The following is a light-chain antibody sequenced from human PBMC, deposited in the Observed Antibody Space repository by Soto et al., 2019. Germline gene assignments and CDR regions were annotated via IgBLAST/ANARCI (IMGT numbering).Light chain of an antibody. CDR1: QTISTW. CDR2: AAS. V-gene: IGKV1-9*01. CDR3: QQLRMYPST. Sequence: DRPVIPSPPTPSASVGGRSTITCLAIQTISTWMEWYEQKAGKAPKLLIYAASTLQSGVPSRFSGSGSGTDFALTITSLQAEDFETYYCQQLRMYPSTFGGGTKVDIK. J-gene: IGKJ4*01.